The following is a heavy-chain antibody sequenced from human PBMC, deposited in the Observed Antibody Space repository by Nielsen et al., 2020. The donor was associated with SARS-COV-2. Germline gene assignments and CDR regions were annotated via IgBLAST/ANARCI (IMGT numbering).Heavy chain of an antibody. CDR1: GYTFTSYY. CDR2: IDPSGDDT. CDR3: ARASSYYVHSFDF. V-gene: IGHV1-46*01. J-gene: IGHJ4*02. Sequence: ASVKVSCKTSGYTFTSYYMHWVRQSRGQGLEWMGIIDPSGDDTRCAQKFQGRVSMTRDTSTSTVYLELSSLRFEDTAVYYCARASSYYVHSFDFWGQGTLVTVSS. D-gene: IGHD3-3*01.